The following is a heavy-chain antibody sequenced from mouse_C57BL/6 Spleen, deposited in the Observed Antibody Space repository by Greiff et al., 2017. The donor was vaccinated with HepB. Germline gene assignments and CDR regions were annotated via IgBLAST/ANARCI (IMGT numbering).Heavy chain of an antibody. Sequence: VQLQQPGAELVKPGASVKMSCKASGYTFTSYWITWVKQRPGQGLEWIGDIYPGSGSTNYNEKFKSKATLTVDTSSSTAYMQLSSLTSEDSAVYYCARRKRDWASFDYWGQGTTLTVSS. J-gene: IGHJ2*01. CDR1: GYTFTSYW. CDR2: IYPGSGST. V-gene: IGHV1-55*01. CDR3: ARRKRDWASFDY. D-gene: IGHD2-13*01.